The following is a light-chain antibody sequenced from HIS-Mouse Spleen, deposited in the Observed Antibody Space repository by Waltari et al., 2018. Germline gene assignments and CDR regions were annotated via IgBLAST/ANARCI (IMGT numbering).Light chain of an antibody. J-gene: IGLJ3*02. CDR2: EGS. CDR3: CSYAGSSTWV. V-gene: IGLV2-23*01. CDR1: SSDVGSDNL. Sequence: QSALTQPASVSGSPAQSITISCTGTSSDVGSDNLVSWYPQPPGKAPKPMIYEGSKRPSGVSNRCSGSKSGNTAYLTISGLQAEDEADYYCCSYAGSSTWVFGGGTKLTVL.